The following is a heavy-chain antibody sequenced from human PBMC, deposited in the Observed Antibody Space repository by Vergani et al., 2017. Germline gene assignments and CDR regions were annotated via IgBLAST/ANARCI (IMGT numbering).Heavy chain of an antibody. V-gene: IGHV3-7*03. CDR1: GFSLSRFW. J-gene: IGHJ4*02. D-gene: IGHD2/OR15-2a*01. CDR2: ISPDGSAT. Sequence: EVQLVESGGGLVQPGGSLRLSCAASGFSLSRFWMSWVRQAPEKGLEWVAHISPDGSATSYVDSVKGRFTISRDNSKNTVYLQMNSLKAEDRATYYCAIEERSNTSPFVGDWGQGTLVTV. CDR3: AIEERSNTSPFVGD.